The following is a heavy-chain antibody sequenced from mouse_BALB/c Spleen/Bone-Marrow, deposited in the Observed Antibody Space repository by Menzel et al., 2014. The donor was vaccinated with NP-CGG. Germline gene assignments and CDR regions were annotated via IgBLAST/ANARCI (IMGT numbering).Heavy chain of an antibody. CDR3: AGLITAGWYFDV. V-gene: IGHV1-26*01. CDR2: VNPNNGGT. Sequence: EVKLVESGPDLVKPGASVEISCKASGYSFTGYYMHWVKQSHGKSLEWIGRVNPNNGGTSYNQKFKGKAILTVDKSSNTAYMELRSLTSEDSAVYYCAGLITAGWYFDVWGAGTTVTVSS. D-gene: IGHD2-4*01. J-gene: IGHJ1*01. CDR1: GYSFTGYY.